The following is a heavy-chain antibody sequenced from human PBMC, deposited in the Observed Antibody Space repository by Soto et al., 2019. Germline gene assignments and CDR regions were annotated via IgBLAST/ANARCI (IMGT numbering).Heavy chain of an antibody. CDR2: IYYSGST. V-gene: IGHV4-59*01. J-gene: IGHJ6*02. Sequence: SETLSLTCTVSGGSISSYYWSWIRQPPGKGLEWIGYIYYSGSTNYNPSLKSRVTISVDTPKNQFSLKLSSVTAADTAVYYCARDHIVVVPAAMEYYYYGMDVWGQGTTVTVSS. D-gene: IGHD2-2*01. CDR3: ARDHIVVVPAAMEYYYYGMDV. CDR1: GGSISSYY.